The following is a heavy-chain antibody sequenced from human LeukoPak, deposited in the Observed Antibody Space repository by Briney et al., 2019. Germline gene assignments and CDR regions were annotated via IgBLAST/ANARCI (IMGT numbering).Heavy chain of an antibody. CDR3: ARVGGYSSSWYFDY. V-gene: IGHV1-18*01. D-gene: IGHD6-13*01. CDR1: GYTFTSYG. J-gene: IGHJ4*02. Sequence: ASVKVSCKASGYTFTSYGITWVRQAPGQGLEWMGWISAYNGNTNYAQKLQGRVTMTTDTSTSTAYMELRSLTSDDTAVYYCARVGGYSSSWYFDYWGQGTLVTVSS. CDR2: ISAYNGNT.